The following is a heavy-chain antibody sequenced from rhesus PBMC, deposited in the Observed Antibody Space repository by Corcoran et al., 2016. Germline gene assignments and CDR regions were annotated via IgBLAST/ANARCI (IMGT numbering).Heavy chain of an antibody. Sequence: EVKRVESGGGLVQPGVSLRLSCTGYGFTFGSSYMYWVRQAPGKGLGGVSAINTGGGSTWYTDSVKGRFTISKENAKNTLYLQMDSRRAEDTAVYYCARDPGFWTGQFDYWGQESWSPSPQ. D-gene: IGHD3-3*01. CDR2: INTGGGST. CDR3: ARDPGFWTGQFDY. CDR1: GFTFGSSY. J-gene: IGHJ4*01. V-gene: IGHV3-8*01.